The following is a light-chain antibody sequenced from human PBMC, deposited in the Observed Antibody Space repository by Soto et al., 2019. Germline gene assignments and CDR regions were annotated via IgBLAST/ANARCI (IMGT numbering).Light chain of an antibody. CDR2: GAS. CDR1: QSLSSN. V-gene: IGKV3-15*01. Sequence: EIVMTQSPATLSVSPGERATLSCRASQSLSSNLAWYQQKPGQAPRLLIYGASTRAAGIPARFSGSGSGTEFTLTISSLQSEDFAVYYCQQYNEWPRTFGQGTKVDTK. J-gene: IGKJ1*01. CDR3: QQYNEWPRT.